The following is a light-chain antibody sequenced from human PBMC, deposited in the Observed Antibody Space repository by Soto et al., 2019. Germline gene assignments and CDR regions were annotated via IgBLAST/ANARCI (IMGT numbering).Light chain of an antibody. CDR2: KVS. V-gene: IGKV2-30*02. CDR1: QGLVHSDANTY. J-gene: IGKJ4*01. CDR3: LQAPHWPPT. Sequence: LMPQSPLSLPVTLGQPASISCRSSQGLVHSDANTYLSWFHQRPGQSPRHLISKVSDPDSAVPDRFSGRGSGTDFTLKIRSLEDEDVGGYYCLQAPHWPPTFGGGTTVEIK.